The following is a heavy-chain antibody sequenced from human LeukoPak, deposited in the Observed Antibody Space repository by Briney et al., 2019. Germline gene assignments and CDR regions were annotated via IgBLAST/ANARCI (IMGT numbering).Heavy chain of an antibody. CDR2: ISSSGSTI. Sequence: GGSLRLYCAASGFPFSDYYKSWLRQAPGKGLEWVSYISSSGSTISYADSVKGRFTISRDNAKNSLYLQMNSLRAEDTAVYYCARDPDKIAALGTRRYFQHWGQGTLVTVSS. CDR3: ARDPDKIAALGTRRYFQH. D-gene: IGHD6-13*01. V-gene: IGHV3-11*01. J-gene: IGHJ1*01. CDR1: GFPFSDYY.